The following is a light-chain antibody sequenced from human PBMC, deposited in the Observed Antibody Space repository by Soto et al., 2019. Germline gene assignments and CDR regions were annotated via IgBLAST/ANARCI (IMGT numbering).Light chain of an antibody. CDR2: GNS. V-gene: IGLV1-40*01. CDR3: MSYIDSTSTHWV. J-gene: IGLJ3*02. CDR1: SSNIGAGFD. Sequence: QSVLTQPPSVSGAPGQRVTISCTGSSSNIGAGFDVHWYHQIAGTAPKLLIYGNSNRPSGVPDRFSGSKSGNTASLTISGLQAEDEADYYCMSYIDSTSTHWVLGGGTKLTVL.